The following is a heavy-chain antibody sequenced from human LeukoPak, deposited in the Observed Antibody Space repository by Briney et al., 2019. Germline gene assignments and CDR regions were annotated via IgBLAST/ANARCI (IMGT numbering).Heavy chain of an antibody. Sequence: SVKVSCKASGGTFSSYAISWVRQAPGQGLEWMGGIIPIFGTANYAQKFQGRVTITTDESTSTAYMELSSLRSEDTAVYYCARNYGSGSYYESWFDPWGQGTLVTVSS. V-gene: IGHV1-69*05. CDR3: ARNYGSGSYYESWFDP. J-gene: IGHJ5*02. CDR1: GGTFSSYA. CDR2: IIPIFGTA. D-gene: IGHD3-10*01.